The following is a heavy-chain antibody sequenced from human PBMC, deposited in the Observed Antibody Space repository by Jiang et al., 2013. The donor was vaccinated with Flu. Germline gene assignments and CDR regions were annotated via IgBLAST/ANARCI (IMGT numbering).Heavy chain of an antibody. V-gene: IGHV3-23*04. CDR3: AKDRGGSSGWTFDY. Sequence: VQLVESGGGLVQPGGSLRLSCEASGFTFSSYAMGWVRQAPGKGLEWVSGISDSSSSTFHADSVKGRFTISRDNSKNTMHLQMNSLRAEDTARYYCAKDRGGSSGWTFDYWGQGTLV. D-gene: IGHD6-19*01. CDR2: ISDSSSST. J-gene: IGHJ4*02. CDR1: GFTFSSYA.